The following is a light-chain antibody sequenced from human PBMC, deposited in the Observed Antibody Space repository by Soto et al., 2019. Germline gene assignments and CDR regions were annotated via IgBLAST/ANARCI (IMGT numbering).Light chain of an antibody. V-gene: IGKV1-9*01. CDR1: QGLSSD. CDR3: QQLNSYPIT. CDR2: AAS. Sequence: DIQSTECPSFLSASVGDRVTITCRASQGLSSDLAWYQQKPGKAPKLLIYAASTLQSGVPSRFSGSGSGTEFTLTISSLQPEDFATYYCQQLNSYPITFGQGTRLEIK. J-gene: IGKJ5*01.